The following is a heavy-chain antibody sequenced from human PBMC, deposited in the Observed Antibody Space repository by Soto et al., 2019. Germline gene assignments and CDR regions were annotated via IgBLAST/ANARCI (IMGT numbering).Heavy chain of an antibody. Sequence: SETLSLTCTVSNDSIRSGTYYWAWIRQPPGRGLEWIGSLSYLGTTDYNPSLKSRVTISKDASKNQFSLKLTSMTAADTAVYYCATGRSDSGSYEEHFWGQGTLVTVSS. CDR3: ATGRSDSGSYEEHF. CDR2: LSYLGTT. V-gene: IGHV4-39*01. D-gene: IGHD6-19*01. J-gene: IGHJ4*02. CDR1: NDSIRSGTYY.